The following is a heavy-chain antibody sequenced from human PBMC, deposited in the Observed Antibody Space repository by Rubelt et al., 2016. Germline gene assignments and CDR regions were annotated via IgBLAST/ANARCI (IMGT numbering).Heavy chain of an antibody. CDR1: GFSLSTSGVG. CDR3: AHRPYNWNYDDNWFDP. D-gene: IGHD1-7*01. J-gene: IGHJ5*02. CDR2: IYWDDDK. V-gene: IGHV2-5*02. Sequence: QITLKESGPTLVKPTQTLTLTCTFSGFSLSTSGVGVGWIRQPPGKALEWLALIYWDDDKRYSPSLKSRLTITKDTSKNQVVLTMTNMDPVDTATYYCAHRPYNWNYDDNWFDPWGQGTLVTVSS.